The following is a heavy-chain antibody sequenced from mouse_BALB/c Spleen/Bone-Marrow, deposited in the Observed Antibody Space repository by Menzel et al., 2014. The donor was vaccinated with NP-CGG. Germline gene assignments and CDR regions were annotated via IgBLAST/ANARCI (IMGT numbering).Heavy chain of an antibody. Sequence: EVKLVESGGGLVQPGGSLRLSCATSGFTFTDYYMSWVRQPPGKALEWLGFIRNKANGYTTECSASVKGRFTISRDNSQSILYLQMNTLRAEDSATYYCARDSSGYVRFAYWGQGTLVTVSA. CDR2: IRNKANGYTT. D-gene: IGHD3-1*01. CDR3: ARDSSGYVRFAY. J-gene: IGHJ3*01. V-gene: IGHV7-3*02. CDR1: GFTFTDYY.